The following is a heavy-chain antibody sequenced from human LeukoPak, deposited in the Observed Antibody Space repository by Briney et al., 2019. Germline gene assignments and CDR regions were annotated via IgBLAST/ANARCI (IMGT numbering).Heavy chain of an antibody. J-gene: IGHJ4*02. Sequence: GGSLRLSCTASGFTFSGYEMNWVRQAPGKGLEWISYISSSGNTVYYTDSGKGRFTISRGNAKNSLYLQMNSLRAEDTAVYYWARDQWFGELIPFYFDYWGQGTLVTVSS. CDR3: ARDQWFGELIPFYFDY. V-gene: IGHV3-48*03. CDR1: GFTFSGYE. D-gene: IGHD3-10*01. CDR2: ISSSGNTV.